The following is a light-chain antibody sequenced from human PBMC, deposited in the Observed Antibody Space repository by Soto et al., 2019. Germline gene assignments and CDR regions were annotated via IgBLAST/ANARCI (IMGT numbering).Light chain of an antibody. J-gene: IGLJ3*02. CDR1: SSDIGAGYH. CDR3: QSYDRSLSGSV. V-gene: IGLV1-40*01. CDR2: GNN. Sequence: QSVLTQPPSVSGAPGQRVTISCTGSSSDIGAGYHVHWYQQLPGTAPKLLIYGNNNRPSGVPDRLSGSKSGTSASLAITGLQAEDEADYYCQSYDRSLSGSVFGGGTKHTVL.